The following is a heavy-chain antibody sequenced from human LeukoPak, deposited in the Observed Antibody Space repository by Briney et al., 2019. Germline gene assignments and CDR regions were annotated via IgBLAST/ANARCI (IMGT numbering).Heavy chain of an antibody. CDR3: ARGSSTAADSPGGNDY. Sequence: ASVKVSCKASGYTFTGYYMHWVRQAPGQGLEWMGWINPNSGGTNYAQQFQGRVTMTRDKSISTAYLELNSLRSDDTAVYYCARGSSTAADSPGGNDYWGQGTLVSVSS. D-gene: IGHD6-13*01. CDR1: GYTFTGYY. CDR2: INPNSGGT. V-gene: IGHV1-2*02. J-gene: IGHJ4*02.